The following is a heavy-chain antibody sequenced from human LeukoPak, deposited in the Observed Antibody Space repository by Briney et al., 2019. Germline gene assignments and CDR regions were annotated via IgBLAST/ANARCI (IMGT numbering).Heavy chain of an antibody. D-gene: IGHD6-13*01. CDR3: AKAFWAAAGTGFDY. CDR2: ISYDGSNK. V-gene: IGHV3-30*18. J-gene: IGHJ4*02. CDR1: GFTFSSYG. Sequence: GGSLRLSCAASGFTFSSYGMHWVRQAPGKGLEWVAVISYDGSNKYYADSVKGRFTISRDNSKNTLYLQMNSLRAEDTAVYYCAKAFWAAAGTGFDYWGQGTLVTVSS.